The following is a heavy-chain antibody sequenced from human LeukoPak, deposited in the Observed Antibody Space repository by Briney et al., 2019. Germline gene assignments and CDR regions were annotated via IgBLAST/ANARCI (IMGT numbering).Heavy chain of an antibody. CDR2: ISSSSSTI. V-gene: IGHV3-48*04. J-gene: IGHJ4*02. Sequence: GGSLRLSCAASGFTFSAYNMNWVRQAPGKGLEWVSYISSSSSTIYYADSVKGRFTISRDNAKNSLFLQMNSLRAEDTAVYYCAKDSSRLLWFGELLPIDYWGQGTLVTVSS. D-gene: IGHD3-10*01. CDR3: AKDSSRLLWFGELLPIDY. CDR1: GFTFSAYN.